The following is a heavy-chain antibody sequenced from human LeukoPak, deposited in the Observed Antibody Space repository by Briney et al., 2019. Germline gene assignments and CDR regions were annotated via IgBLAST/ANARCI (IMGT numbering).Heavy chain of an antibody. CDR3: AAPGSSSLFDY. CDR1: GGSISSGGYY. D-gene: IGHD6-13*01. Sequence: PSETLSLTCTVSGGSISSGGYYWSWIRQPPGKGLEWIGYVSHSGSTYYNPSLKSRVTISVDRSKNQFSLKLSSVTAADTAVYYCAAPGSSSLFDYWGQGTLVTVSS. V-gene: IGHV4-30-2*01. J-gene: IGHJ4*02. CDR2: VSHSGST.